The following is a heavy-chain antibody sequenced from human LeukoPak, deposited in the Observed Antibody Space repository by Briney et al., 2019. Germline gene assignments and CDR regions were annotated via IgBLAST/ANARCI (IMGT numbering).Heavy chain of an antibody. Sequence: GAPVKASDTASGYTFSTYGITWVRQAPGQGLEWMGWISAYNGNTNYAQKFQGRVTMTTDTSTSTAYMELRNLRSDDTAFYYCARDDLDCSGGTCYPDNYWGQGTLVAVSS. CDR2: ISAYNGNT. V-gene: IGHV1-18*01. D-gene: IGHD2-15*01. CDR1: GYTFSTYG. CDR3: ARDDLDCSGGTCYPDNY. J-gene: IGHJ4*02.